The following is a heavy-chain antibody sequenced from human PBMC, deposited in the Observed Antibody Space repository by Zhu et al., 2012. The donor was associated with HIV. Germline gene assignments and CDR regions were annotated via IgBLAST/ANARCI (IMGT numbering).Heavy chain of an antibody. D-gene: IGHD3-10*01. J-gene: IGHJ4*02. CDR1: GGSFSGYY. CDR3: ARGLARRSGSYSQYYFDY. Sequence: QVQLQQWGAGLLKPSETLSLTCAVYGGSFSGYYWSWIRQPPGKGLEWIGEINHSGSTNYNPSLKSRVTISVDTSKNQFSLKLSSVTAADTAVYYCARGLARRSGSYSQYYFDYWGQGTLVHPLL. CDR2: INHSGST. V-gene: IGHV4-34*01.